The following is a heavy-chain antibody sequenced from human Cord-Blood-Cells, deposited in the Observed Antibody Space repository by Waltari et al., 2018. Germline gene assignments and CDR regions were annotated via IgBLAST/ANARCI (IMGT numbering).Heavy chain of an antibody. CDR1: GFPFSSSC. CDR3: ARAYAAGDAFDI. CDR2: IKQDGSEK. J-gene: IGHJ3*02. Sequence: EVQLVESGGGLVQPGGSLRLSWAAPGFPFSSSCSSWVRQAPGKGLEWVANIKQDGSEKYYVDSVKGRFTISRDNAKNSLYLQMNSLRAEDTAVYYCARAYAAGDAFDIWGQGTMVTVSS. D-gene: IGHD6-13*01. V-gene: IGHV3-7*01.